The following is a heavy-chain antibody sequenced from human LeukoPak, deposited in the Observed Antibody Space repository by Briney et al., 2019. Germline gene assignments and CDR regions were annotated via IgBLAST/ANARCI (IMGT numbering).Heavy chain of an antibody. CDR1: GFTFSNYW. CDR3: AKADRRSDLPYYFDY. CDR2: IKEDESEK. Sequence: GGSLRLSCAASGFTFSNYWMSWVRQAPGNGPEWVANIKEDESEKNYADSVRGRFTISRDNSKNTLFLQMNSLRAEDTAVYYCAKADRRSDLPYYFDYWGQGTLVTVSS. J-gene: IGHJ4*02. V-gene: IGHV3-7*03.